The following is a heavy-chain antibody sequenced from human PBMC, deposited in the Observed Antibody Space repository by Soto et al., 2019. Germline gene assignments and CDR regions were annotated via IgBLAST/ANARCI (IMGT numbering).Heavy chain of an antibody. J-gene: IGHJ6*02. Sequence: RESLKISCNGAGYSFTSYWISWVRQMPGKGLEWMGRIDPSDSYTNYSPSFQGHVTISADKSISTAYLQWSSLKASDTAMYYCARRGSSPYYYYGMDVWGQGTTVTVSS. D-gene: IGHD6-6*01. CDR1: GYSFTSYW. CDR3: ARRGSSPYYYYGMDV. V-gene: IGHV5-10-1*01. CDR2: IDPSDSYT.